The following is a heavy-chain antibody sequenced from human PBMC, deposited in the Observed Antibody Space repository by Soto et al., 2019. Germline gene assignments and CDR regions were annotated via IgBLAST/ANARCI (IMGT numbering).Heavy chain of an antibody. CDR3: ASRRLAAPGDYPFDS. V-gene: IGHV4-39*01. CDR1: GGSLSSSHY. J-gene: IGHJ4*02. D-gene: IGHD6-13*01. CDR2: VYNTGNT. Sequence: LETLSLTSTVSGGSLSSSHYWGWVRQPPGKGLEWIGSVYNTGNTYFNPPLKSRVAISVDTSTQKMSLKIISVTAADTAVYYCASRRLAAPGDYPFDSWGQGTLVTVSS.